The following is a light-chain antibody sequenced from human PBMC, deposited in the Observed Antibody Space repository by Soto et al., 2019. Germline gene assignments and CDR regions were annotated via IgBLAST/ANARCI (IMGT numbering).Light chain of an antibody. J-gene: IGLJ1*01. CDR3: TSYTSSTNLFV. CDR2: EVS. CDR1: SSDVGGYKY. Sequence: QSVLTQPASVSGSPGQSITISCTGSSSDVGGYKYVSWYQQYPGNAPKLMIYEVSNRPSGVSNRFSGSKSGNTASLTISGLQAEDEADYYCTSYTSSTNLFVFGTGTKVTVL. V-gene: IGLV2-14*01.